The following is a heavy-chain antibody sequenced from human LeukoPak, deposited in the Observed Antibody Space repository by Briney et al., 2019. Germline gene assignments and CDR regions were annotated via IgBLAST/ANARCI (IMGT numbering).Heavy chain of an antibody. D-gene: IGHD4-11*01. CDR2: IIPSFGTA. V-gene: IGHV1-69*13. CDR1: GGTFSSYA. Sequence: SVKVSCKASGGTFSSYAISWVRQAPGQGLEWVGGIIPSFGTAHYAQNFQGGVTITADESTSTAYLDLSSLRAEDTAVYYCASLGGYSNYVFDYWGQGTLVTVSS. J-gene: IGHJ4*02. CDR3: ASLGGYSNYVFDY.